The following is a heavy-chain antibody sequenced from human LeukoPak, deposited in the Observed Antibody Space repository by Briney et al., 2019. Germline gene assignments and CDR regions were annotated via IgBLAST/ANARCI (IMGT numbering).Heavy chain of an antibody. D-gene: IGHD2-2*01. V-gene: IGHV3-7*01. CDR2: IKEDGSEK. CDR3: ARGRRDTQYQVFDY. J-gene: IGHJ4*02. Sequence: GGSLRLSCVASGFTLSNYWMNWVRQAPGKGLEWVANIKEDGSEKYYLDSVKGRFTISRDNAKNSLYQQMSSLRDEDTAVYYCARGRRDTQYQVFDYWGQGTLVTVSS. CDR1: GFTLSNYW.